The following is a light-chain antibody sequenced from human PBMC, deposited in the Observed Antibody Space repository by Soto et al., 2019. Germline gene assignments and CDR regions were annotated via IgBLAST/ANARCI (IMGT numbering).Light chain of an antibody. V-gene: IGLV3-1*01. CDR2: QDN. CDR3: QAWDSSTYVV. Sequence: SYELTQPPSVSVSPGQTASIICSGDKLGDKYASGYQQKPGQSPVLVIYQDNKRPSGIPERFSGSNSGNTATLTISGTQAMDEADYYCQAWDSSTYVVFGGGTKLTVL. CDR1: KLGDKY. J-gene: IGLJ2*01.